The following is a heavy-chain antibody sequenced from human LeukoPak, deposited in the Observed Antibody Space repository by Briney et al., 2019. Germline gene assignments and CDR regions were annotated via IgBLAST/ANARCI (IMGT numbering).Heavy chain of an antibody. V-gene: IGHV5-51*01. CDR2: IYPGDSDT. D-gene: IGHD3-9*01. J-gene: IGHJ4*02. Sequence: GESLKISCKGSGYSFTSYWIGWVRQMPGKGLEWMGVIYPGDSDTRYSPSFQGQVTISADKSISTAYLQWSSLKASDTAMYYCATGDDILTGYPHYFDYWGQGTLVTVSS. CDR1: GYSFTSYW. CDR3: ATGDDILTGYPHYFDY.